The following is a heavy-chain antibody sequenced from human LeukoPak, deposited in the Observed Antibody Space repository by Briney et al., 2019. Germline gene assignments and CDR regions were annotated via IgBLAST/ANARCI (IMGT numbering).Heavy chain of an antibody. J-gene: IGHJ3*01. D-gene: IGHD6-19*01. V-gene: IGHV3-30*19. CDR1: GFTFSSYG. CDR3: ARDHSGSGNAFDF. Sequence: GGSLRLSCAASGFTFSSYGMHWVRQSPGEGLAWVALISKDGSDKYYGDSVKGRFTISRDNSKNTLYLQMNSLRAEDTAVFYCARDHSGSGNAFDFWGPGTVVTVSS. CDR2: ISKDGSDK.